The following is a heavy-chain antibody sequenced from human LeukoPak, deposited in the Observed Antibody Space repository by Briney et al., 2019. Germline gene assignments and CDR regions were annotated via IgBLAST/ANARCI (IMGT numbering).Heavy chain of an antibody. CDR3: TTDGVGVEGATYDN. J-gene: IGHJ4*02. CDR2: IKAKAHGGTI. V-gene: IGHV3-15*01. CDR1: GFTFINAW. Sequence: GGSLRLSCAASGFTFINAWMAWVRQAPGKGREWVGRIKAKAHGGTIEYAAPVKGRFTISTDDSKNTLYLQMNSLKTEDTAVYYCTTDGVGVEGATYDNWGQGTLVSVSS. D-gene: IGHD1-26*01.